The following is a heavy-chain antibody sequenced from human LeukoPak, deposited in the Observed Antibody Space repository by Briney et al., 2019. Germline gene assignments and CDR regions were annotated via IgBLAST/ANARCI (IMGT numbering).Heavy chain of an antibody. J-gene: IGHJ6*02. CDR2: ISYDGSNK. CDR1: GFTFSDYS. V-gene: IGHV3-30*03. D-gene: IGHD3-10*01. Sequence: GGSLRLSCAASGFTFSDYSISWVRQAPGKGLEWVAVISYDGSNKYYADSVKGRFTISRDNSKNTLYLQMNSLRAEDTAVYYCARDVLLWFGERYYYYGMDVWGQGTTVTVS. CDR3: ARDVLLWFGERYYYYGMDV.